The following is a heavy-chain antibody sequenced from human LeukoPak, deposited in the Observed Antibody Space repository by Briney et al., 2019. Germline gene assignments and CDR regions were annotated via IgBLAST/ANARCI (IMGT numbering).Heavy chain of an antibody. D-gene: IGHD1-26*01. CDR1: GFTFSSYA. CDR3: VKAERFSGTKTPDY. J-gene: IGHJ4*02. Sequence: GRSLRLSCAASGFTFSSYAMSWVRQAPGKGLEWVSVVSGSGRSTDYADFVKGRFTISRDNSKNTLYLQMNSLRAEDTAVYYCVKAERFSGTKTPDYWGQGTLVTVSS. V-gene: IGHV3-23*01. CDR2: VSGSGRST.